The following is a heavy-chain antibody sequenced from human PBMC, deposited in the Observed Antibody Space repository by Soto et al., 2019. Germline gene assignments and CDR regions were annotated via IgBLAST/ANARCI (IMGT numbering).Heavy chain of an antibody. D-gene: IGHD3-10*01. V-gene: IGHV3-30*18. CDR2: ISYDGSDT. CDR3: AKVLVTGAFDY. Sequence: PGGSLRLSCAASGFTFRSYGMHWVRQAPGKGLEWVSVISYDGSDTFYADSVKGRFTISRDNSKNTVHLQMHSLRAEDTAVYYCAKVLVTGAFDYGGQGTLVTVSS. CDR1: GFTFRSYG. J-gene: IGHJ4*02.